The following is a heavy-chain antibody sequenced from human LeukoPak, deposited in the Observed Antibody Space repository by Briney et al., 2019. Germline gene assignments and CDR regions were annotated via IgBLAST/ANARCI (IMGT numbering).Heavy chain of an antibody. CDR1: GFTFRSYW. CDR2: IKEDESAK. J-gene: IGHJ4*02. CDR3: ARDVGGSLDY. Sequence: PGGSLRLSCAASGFTFRSYWMAWVRQAPGKGLEWVANIKEDESAKHQADSVKGRFTISRDNAQNSVHLQMSSLRCEDTAVYYCARDVGGSLDYWGQGTLVTVSS. V-gene: IGHV3-7*01. D-gene: IGHD3-16*01.